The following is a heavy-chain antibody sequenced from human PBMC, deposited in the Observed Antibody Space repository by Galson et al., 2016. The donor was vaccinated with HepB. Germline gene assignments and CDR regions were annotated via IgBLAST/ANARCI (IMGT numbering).Heavy chain of an antibody. CDR3: ARDRRILWFGELLPDY. CDR1: GYTFINYY. V-gene: IGHV1-3*01. D-gene: IGHD3-10*01. J-gene: IGHJ4*02. CDR2: INAGNGNT. Sequence: SVKVSCKASGYTFINYYMHWVRQAPGQGLEWMGWINAGNGNTRYSRKIQGRVTISRDTSASTAYMELSSLRSEDTAVYYCARDRRILWFGELLPDYWGQGTLVTVSS.